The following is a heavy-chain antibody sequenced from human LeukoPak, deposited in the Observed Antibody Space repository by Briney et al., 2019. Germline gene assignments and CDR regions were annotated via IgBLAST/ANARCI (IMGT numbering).Heavy chain of an antibody. J-gene: IGHJ4*02. CDR1: GGTFSSYA. CDR3: ARGRGSMTTKGYYFDY. CDR2: IIPIFGTA. Sequence: GASVTVSFTASGGTFSSYAISWVRQAPGQGLEWKGGIIPIFGTANYAQKFQGRVTITTDESTSTAYMELSSLRSEDTAVYYCARGRGSMTTKGYYFDYWGQGTLVTVSS. D-gene: IGHD4-11*01. V-gene: IGHV1-69*05.